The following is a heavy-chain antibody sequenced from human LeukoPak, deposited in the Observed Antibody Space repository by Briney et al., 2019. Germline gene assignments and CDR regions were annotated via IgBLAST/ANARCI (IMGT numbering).Heavy chain of an antibody. CDR2: INPSGGST. Sequence: GASVKVYCKASGYTFTSYYMHWVRQAPGQGLEWMGIINPSGGSTSYAQKFQGRVTMTRDMSTSTVYMELSSLRSEDTAVYYCARDGIYYYGSGSYFLYYYYMDVWGKGITVTVSS. V-gene: IGHV1-46*01. D-gene: IGHD3-10*01. CDR3: ARDGIYYYGSGSYFLYYYYMDV. CDR1: GYTFTSYY. J-gene: IGHJ6*03.